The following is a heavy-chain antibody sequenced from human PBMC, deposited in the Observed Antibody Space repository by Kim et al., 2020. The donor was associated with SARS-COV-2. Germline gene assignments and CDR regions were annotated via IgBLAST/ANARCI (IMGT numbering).Heavy chain of an antibody. CDR2: IYYSGST. Sequence: SETLSLTCTVSGGSVSSGSYYWSWIRQPPGKGLEWIGYIYYSGSTNYNPSLKSRVTISVDTSKNQFSLKLSSVTAADTAVYYCATTLDIVATIGDYWGQGTLVTVSS. V-gene: IGHV4-61*01. D-gene: IGHD5-12*01. J-gene: IGHJ4*02. CDR3: ATTLDIVATIGDY. CDR1: GGSVSSGSYY.